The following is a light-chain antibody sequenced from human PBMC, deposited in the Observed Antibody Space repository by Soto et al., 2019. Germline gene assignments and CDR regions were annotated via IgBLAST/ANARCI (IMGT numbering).Light chain of an antibody. CDR1: SSDVGGYNY. J-gene: IGLJ2*01. Sequence: QSALTQPASVSGSPGQSITISCTGTSSDVGGYNYVSWYQQHPGKAPKLMIYDVSNRPSGVSNRFSGSKSGNTASLTISGLQAEDEADYYCISYTSNSTPVVFGGGTKLTVL. V-gene: IGLV2-14*01. CDR3: ISYTSNSTPVV. CDR2: DVS.